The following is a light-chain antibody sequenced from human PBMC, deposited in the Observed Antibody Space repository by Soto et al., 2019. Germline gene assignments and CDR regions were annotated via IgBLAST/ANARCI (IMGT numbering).Light chain of an antibody. J-gene: IGKJ5*01. CDR2: AAS. CDR1: QGISSN. Sequence: DIQMTQSPSFLSASVVDRFTITCLASQGISSNLAWYQQKPGKAPKLLIYAASTLQSGVPSRFSGSGSGTEFTLTISSLQPEDFATYYCQQFNSYPITFGQGTRLEIK. V-gene: IGKV1-9*01. CDR3: QQFNSYPIT.